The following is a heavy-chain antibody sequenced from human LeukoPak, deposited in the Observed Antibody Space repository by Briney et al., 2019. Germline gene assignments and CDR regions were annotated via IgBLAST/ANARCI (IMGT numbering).Heavy chain of an antibody. J-gene: IGHJ4*02. V-gene: IGHV3-9*01. CDR2: ISWNSGSI. D-gene: IGHD6-6*01. Sequence: PGGSLRLSCAVSGFTFDDYAMHWVRQAPGKGLEWVSGISWNSGSIGYADSVKGRFTISRDNAKNSLYLQMNSLRAEDTAVYYCARGSSSYWGQGTLVTVSS. CDR1: GFTFDDYA. CDR3: ARGSSSY.